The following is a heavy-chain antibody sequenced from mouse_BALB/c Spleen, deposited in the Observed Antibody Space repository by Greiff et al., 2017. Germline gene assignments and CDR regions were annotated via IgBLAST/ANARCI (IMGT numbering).Heavy chain of an antibody. CDR2: IDPANGNT. D-gene: IGHD1-1*01. J-gene: IGHJ2*01. CDR1: GFNIKDTY. CDR3: ARPDYYGSGYVDY. Sequence: VQLQQSGAELVKPGDSVKLSCTASGFNIKDTYMHWVKQRPEQGLEWIGRIDPANGNTKYDPMFTGKATITADTSSNTAYLQLSSLTSEDTADYYGARPDYYGSGYVDYWGQGTTVTVSS. V-gene: IGHV14-3*02.